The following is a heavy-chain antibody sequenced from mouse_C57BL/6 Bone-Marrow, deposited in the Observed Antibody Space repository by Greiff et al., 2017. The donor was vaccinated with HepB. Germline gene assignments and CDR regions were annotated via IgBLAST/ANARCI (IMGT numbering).Heavy chain of an antibody. J-gene: IGHJ4*01. CDR3: ARKRVYLYYAMDY. CDR2: INPSNGGT. V-gene: IGHV1-53*01. CDR1: GYTFTSYW. Sequence: QVQLQQSGTELVKPGASVKLSCKASGYTFTSYWMHWVKQRPGQGLEWIGNINPSNGGTNYNEKFKSKATLTVDHSSSTAYMQLSSLTSEDSAVYYCARKRVYLYYAMDYWGQGTSVTVSS. D-gene: IGHD5-1*01.